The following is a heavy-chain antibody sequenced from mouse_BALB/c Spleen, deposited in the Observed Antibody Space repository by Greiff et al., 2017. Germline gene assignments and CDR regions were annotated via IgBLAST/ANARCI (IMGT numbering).Heavy chain of an antibody. J-gene: IGHJ1*01. V-gene: IGHV1S81*02. Sequence: QVQLQQSGAELVKPGASVKLSCKASGYTFTSYWMHWVKQRPGQGLEWIGEINPSNGRTNYNEKFKSKATLTVDKSSSTAYMQLSSLTSEDSAVYYCASEPYDGNNWGYFDVWGAGTTVTVSS. CDR3: ASEPYDGNNWGYFDV. D-gene: IGHD1-1*01. CDR1: GYTFTSYW. CDR2: INPSNGRT.